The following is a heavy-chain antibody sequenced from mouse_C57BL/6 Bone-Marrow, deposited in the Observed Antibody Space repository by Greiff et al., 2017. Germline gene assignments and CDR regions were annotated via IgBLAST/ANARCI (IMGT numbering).Heavy chain of an antibody. CDR1: GYTFTSYW. CDR2: IDPSDSET. CDR3: ARGNGYYPSAY. Sequence: VQLQQPGAELVRPGSSVKLSCKASGYTFTSYWMHWVKQRPIQGLEWIGNIDPSDSETHYNQKFKDKATLTVDKSSSTAYMQLSSLTSEDSAVYSCARGNGYYPSAYWGQGTLVTVSA. V-gene: IGHV1-52*01. J-gene: IGHJ3*01. D-gene: IGHD2-3*01.